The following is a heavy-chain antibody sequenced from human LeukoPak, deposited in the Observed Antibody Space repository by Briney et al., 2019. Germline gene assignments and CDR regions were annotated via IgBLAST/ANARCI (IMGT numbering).Heavy chain of an antibody. CDR1: GGSISSYY. CDR2: IYTSGSS. J-gene: IGHJ1*01. V-gene: IGHV4-4*07. CDR3: ARASGYYDSSGYVSEYFQH. D-gene: IGHD3-22*01. Sequence: SETLSLTCTVSGGSISSYYWSWIRQPAGKGLEWIGRIYTSGSSTYNPSLKGRVTISLDTSKNQFSLKLSSVTAADTAVYYCARASGYYDSSGYVSEYFQHWGQGTLVTVSS.